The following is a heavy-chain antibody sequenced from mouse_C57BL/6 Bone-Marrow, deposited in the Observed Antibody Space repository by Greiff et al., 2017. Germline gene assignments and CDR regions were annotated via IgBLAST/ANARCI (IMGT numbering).Heavy chain of an antibody. CDR3: ARGRLYDGYYYYAMDY. J-gene: IGHJ4*01. CDR2: IDPSDSYT. V-gene: IGHV1-69*01. CDR1: GYTFTSYW. D-gene: IGHD2-3*01. Sequence: QVQLQQPGAELVMPGASVKLSCKASGYTFTSYWMHWVKQRPGQGLEWIGEIDPSDSYTNYNQKFKGKSTLTVDKSSSTAYMQVSSQTSEDSAVYYCARGRLYDGYYYYAMDYWGQGTSVTVSS.